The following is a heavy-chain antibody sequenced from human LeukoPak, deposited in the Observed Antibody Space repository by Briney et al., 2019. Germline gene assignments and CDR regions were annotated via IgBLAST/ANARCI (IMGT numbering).Heavy chain of an antibody. CDR2: IHNSGRT. V-gene: IGHV4-59*08. CDR1: GGSVSSYY. J-gene: IGHJ4*02. Sequence: PSETLSLTCSVSGGSVSSYYWSWIRQSPGKGLEWIGYIHNSGRTNYNPSLKSRVTGFVDTSKNQVSLRLSSVTAADTAVYYCARHGTISSESYFDYWGRGALVTVSS. D-gene: IGHD1-14*01. CDR3: ARHGTISSESYFDY.